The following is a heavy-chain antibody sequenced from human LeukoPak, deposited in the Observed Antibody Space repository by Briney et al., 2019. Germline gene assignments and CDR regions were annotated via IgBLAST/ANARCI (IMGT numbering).Heavy chain of an antibody. D-gene: IGHD3-22*01. CDR2: ISYDGSNK. CDR1: RFTFSSYA. J-gene: IGHJ4*02. Sequence: GGSLRLSCAASRFTFSSYAMHWVRQAPGKGREGVAVISYDGSNKYYADSVKGRFTISRDNSKNTLYLQMNSLRAEDTAVYYCARDRSYYYDSSGAQDWGQGTLVTVSS. V-gene: IGHV3-30-3*01. CDR3: ARDRSYYYDSSGAQD.